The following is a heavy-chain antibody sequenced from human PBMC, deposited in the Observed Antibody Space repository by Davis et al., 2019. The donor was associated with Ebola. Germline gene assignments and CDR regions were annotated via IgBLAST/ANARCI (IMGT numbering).Heavy chain of an antibody. J-gene: IGHJ4*02. V-gene: IGHV3-11*06. D-gene: IGHD5-18*01. CDR1: GFTFSDYY. CDR2: ISVYSTYT. CDR3: ARAEDTAMPSDS. Sequence: PGGSLRLSCAASGFTFSDYYMTWIRQAPGKGLEWISYISVYSTYTNYAESVKGRFTISRDNAKNSVYLQMNSLRAEDTAVYYCARAEDTAMPSDSWGQGTLVTVSS.